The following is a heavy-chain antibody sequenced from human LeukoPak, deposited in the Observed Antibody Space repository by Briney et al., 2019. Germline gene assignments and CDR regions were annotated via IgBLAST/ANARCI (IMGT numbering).Heavy chain of an antibody. J-gene: IGHJ5*02. V-gene: IGHV4-39*01. CDR2: IYYSGST. Sequence: SETLSLTCTVSGGSISSSSYYWGWIRQPPGKGLEWIGSIYYSGSTYYNPSLKSRVTISVDTSKNQFSLKLSSVTAADTAVYYCARVRRVTAEWELLTWFDPWGQGTLVTVSS. CDR1: GGSISSSSYY. CDR3: ARVRRVTAEWELLTWFDP. D-gene: IGHD1-26*01.